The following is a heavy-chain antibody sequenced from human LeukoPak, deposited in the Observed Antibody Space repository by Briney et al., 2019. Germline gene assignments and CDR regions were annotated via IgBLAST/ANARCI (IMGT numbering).Heavy chain of an antibody. Sequence: WASVKVSCKASGGTFSSYAISWVRQAPGQGLEWRGGIIPIFGTANYAQKFQGRVTITTDESTSTAYMELSSLRSEDTAVYYCATWANCSSTSCYGGYLFNWFDPWGQGTLVTVSS. J-gene: IGHJ5*02. V-gene: IGHV1-69*05. CDR2: IIPIFGTA. CDR3: ATWANCSSTSCYGGYLFNWFDP. CDR1: GGTFSSYA. D-gene: IGHD2-2*01.